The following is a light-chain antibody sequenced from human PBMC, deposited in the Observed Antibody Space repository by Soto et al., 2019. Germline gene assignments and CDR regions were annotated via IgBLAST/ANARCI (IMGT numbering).Light chain of an antibody. J-gene: IGKJ4*01. V-gene: IGKV3-11*01. Sequence: EIVLTQSPATLSLSPGERSTLSCRASQSLSSYLAWYQQKARQAPRLLIYDASNRATGIPARSSGSGSGTDLTLTISSLEPEDSAVYYCQQRSNWLTFGGGTKVDIK. CDR3: QQRSNWLT. CDR2: DAS. CDR1: QSLSSY.